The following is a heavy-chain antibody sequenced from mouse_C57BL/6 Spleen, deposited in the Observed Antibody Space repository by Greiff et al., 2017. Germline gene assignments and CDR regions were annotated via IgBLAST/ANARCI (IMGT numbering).Heavy chain of an antibody. CDR2: RSYDGNN. Sequence: EVQLQQSGPGLVKPSQSLSLTCSVTGYSITSGYYWNWIRQFPGNKPEWMGYRSYDGNNTYNPSLKNRSSITRDTSKNQVFLKLNSVTTEDTATYYCARDRDYYGSSCGVYFDYWGQGTSLTVSS. J-gene: IGHJ2*02. V-gene: IGHV3-6*01. CDR1: GYSITSGYY. D-gene: IGHD1-1*01. CDR3: ARDRDYYGSSCGVYFDY.